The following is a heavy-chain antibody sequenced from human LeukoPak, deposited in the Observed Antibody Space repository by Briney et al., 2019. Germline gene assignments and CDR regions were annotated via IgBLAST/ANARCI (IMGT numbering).Heavy chain of an antibody. CDR1: GVSFSRGSYY. V-gene: IGHV4-61*01. J-gene: IGHJ4*02. CDR3: ARTSVVNAMPFDY. Sequence: PSETLSLTCTVSGVSFSRGSYYWSWIRQPPGKGLEWIGYIYYSGSTDYNPSLKSRVTISLDTSKNQFSLKLTSVTAADTAVYYCARTSVVNAMPFDYWGQGTLVTVSS. CDR2: IYYSGST. D-gene: IGHD2-21*01.